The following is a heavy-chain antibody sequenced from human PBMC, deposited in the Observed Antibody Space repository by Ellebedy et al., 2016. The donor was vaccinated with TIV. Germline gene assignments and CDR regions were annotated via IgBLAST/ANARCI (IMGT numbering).Heavy chain of an antibody. CDR2: ISWDGGST. CDR3: ASWSGPMDV. V-gene: IGHV3-43*01. Sequence: GESLKISXAASGFTFDDYTMHWVRQAPGKGLEWVSLISWDGGSTYYADSVKGRFTISRDNAKNSLYLQMNSLRAEDTAVYYCASWSGPMDVWGQGTTVTVSS. J-gene: IGHJ6*02. CDR1: GFTFDDYT. D-gene: IGHD3-3*01.